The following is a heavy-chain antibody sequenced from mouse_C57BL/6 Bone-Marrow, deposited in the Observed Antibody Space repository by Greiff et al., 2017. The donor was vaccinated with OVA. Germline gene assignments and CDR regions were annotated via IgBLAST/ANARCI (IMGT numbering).Heavy chain of an antibody. Sequence: EVKLQESGAELVRPGASVKLSCTASGFNIKDDYMHWVKQRPEQGLEWIGWIDPENGDTEYASKFQGNATITADTSSNTAYLQLSSLTSEDTAVYYCTFYDYDKRFAYWGQGTLVTVSA. J-gene: IGHJ3*01. CDR3: TFYDYDKRFAY. V-gene: IGHV14-4*01. CDR2: IDPENGDT. D-gene: IGHD2-4*01. CDR1: GFNIKDDY.